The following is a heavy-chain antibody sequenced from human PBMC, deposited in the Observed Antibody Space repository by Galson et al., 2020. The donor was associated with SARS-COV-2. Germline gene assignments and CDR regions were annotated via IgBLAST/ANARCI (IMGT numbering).Heavy chain of an antibody. CDR1: GLYFRDNY. D-gene: IGHD5-12*01. V-gene: IGHV3-11*04. Sequence: NSGGSLRLSCAASGLYFRDNYMSWIRQPPGKGLEWLAFFSRSGISIYYHSSVEGRFTISRDNAKNSLSLQMNSLRVEDTAVYYCARALHGYNFFDRCGRVTLVTVSS. CDR2: FSRSGISI. J-gene: IGHJ2*01. CDR3: ARALHGYNFFDR.